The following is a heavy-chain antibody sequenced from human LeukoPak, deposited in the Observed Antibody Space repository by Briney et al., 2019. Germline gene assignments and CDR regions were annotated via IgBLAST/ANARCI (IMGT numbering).Heavy chain of an antibody. CDR1: GGSFSGYY. CDR3: ARVPRYNWDYEV. J-gene: IGHJ6*04. D-gene: IGHD1-7*01. V-gene: IGHV4-34*01. CDR2: INHSGST. Sequence: ASETLSLTCAVYGGSFSGYYWSWIRQPPGKGLEWIGEINHSGSTNYNPSLKSRVTISVDTSKNQFSLKLSSVTAADMAVYYCARVPRYNWDYEVWGKGTTVTVSS.